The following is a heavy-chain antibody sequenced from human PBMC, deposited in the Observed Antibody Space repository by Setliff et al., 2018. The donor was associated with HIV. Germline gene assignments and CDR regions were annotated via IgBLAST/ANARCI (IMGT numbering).Heavy chain of an antibody. J-gene: IGHJ5*01. V-gene: IGHV3-53*01. CDR1: GFNVGDSY. CDR2: IYADGNT. D-gene: IGHD2-8*01. CDR3: ARPLLRTNAVYGILGNWFDS. Sequence: GGSLRLSCAVSGFNVGDSYMRWARQSPGKGLEWVSVIYADGNTYYAESVKGRFINSRDVSKITLFLQMNSLRDEDTAVYYCARPLLRTNAVYGILGNWFDSWGRGTLVTVSS.